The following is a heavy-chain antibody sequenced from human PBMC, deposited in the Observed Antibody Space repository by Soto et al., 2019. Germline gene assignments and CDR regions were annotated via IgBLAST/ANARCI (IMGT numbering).Heavy chain of an antibody. CDR3: AKASHCNKGRCSLGLIGDRAFDI. J-gene: IGHJ3*02. CDR2: ISYDGSKK. D-gene: IGHD2-8*01. V-gene: IGHV3-30*18. CDR1: GLTFSAYG. Sequence: GGSLRLSCEASGLTFSAYGMHWVRQAPGKGLERVATISYDGSKKYFGDSVKGRFTISRDNSKSTLYLEMNSLRTEDTAVYYCAKASHCNKGRCSLGLIGDRAFDIWGQGTMVTVSS.